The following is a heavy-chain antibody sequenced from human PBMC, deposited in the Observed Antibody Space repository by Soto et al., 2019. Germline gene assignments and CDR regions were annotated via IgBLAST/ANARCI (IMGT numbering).Heavy chain of an antibody. CDR1: GFTFSSYW. J-gene: IGHJ3*02. CDR2: INSDGSST. V-gene: IGHV3-74*01. Sequence: EVQLVESGGGLVQPGGSLRLSCAASGFTFSSYWMHWVRQAPGKGLVWVSRINSDGSSTSYADSVKGRFTISRDNAKNTLYLQMNSLRAEDTAVYYCARLGEITLTSDAFAIWGQGTRVTVSS. CDR3: ARLGEITLTSDAFAI. D-gene: IGHD1-26*01.